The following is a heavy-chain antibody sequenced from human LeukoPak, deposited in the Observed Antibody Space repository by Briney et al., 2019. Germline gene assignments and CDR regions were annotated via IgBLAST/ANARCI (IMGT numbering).Heavy chain of an antibody. V-gene: IGHV4-34*01. J-gene: IGHJ5*02. Sequence: SETLSLTCAVYGGSFSGYYWRWIRQPPGKGLEWIGEINHSGSTNYNPSLKSRVTISVDTSKNQFSLKLSSVTAADTAVYYCARRYCSSTSCYTEAWFDPWGQGTLVTVSS. D-gene: IGHD2-2*02. CDR3: ARRYCSSTSCYTEAWFDP. CDR2: INHSGST. CDR1: GGSFSGYY.